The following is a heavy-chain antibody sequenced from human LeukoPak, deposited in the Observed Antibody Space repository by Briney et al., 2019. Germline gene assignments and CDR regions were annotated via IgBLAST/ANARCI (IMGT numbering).Heavy chain of an antibody. CDR3: ARSYYDSSGYYYYYYGMDV. J-gene: IGHJ6*02. CDR1: GYTFTSYG. Sequence: ASVTVSCTASGYTFTSYGIRWVRQAPGQGLAWLGWISAYNGNTNYAQKLQGRVTMPTDTPTSTAYMELRSLRSDDTAVYYCARSYYDSSGYYYYYYGMDVWGQGTTVTVSS. V-gene: IGHV1-18*01. D-gene: IGHD3-22*01. CDR2: ISAYNGNT.